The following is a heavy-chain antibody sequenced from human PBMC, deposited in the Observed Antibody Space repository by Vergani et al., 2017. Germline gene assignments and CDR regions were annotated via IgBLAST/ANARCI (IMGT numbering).Heavy chain of an antibody. Sequence: QVQLQQWGAGLLKPSETLSLTCAVYGGSFSGYYWSWIRQPPGKGLEWIGEINHSGSTNYNPSLKSRVTISVDTSKNQFSLKLSSVTAADTAVYYCARHTRIYYDSSAASAAGYYYYGMDVWGQGTTVTVSS. CDR1: GGSFSGYY. CDR2: INHSGST. CDR3: ARHTRIYYDSSAASAAGYYYYGMDV. V-gene: IGHV4-34*01. D-gene: IGHD3-22*01. J-gene: IGHJ6*02.